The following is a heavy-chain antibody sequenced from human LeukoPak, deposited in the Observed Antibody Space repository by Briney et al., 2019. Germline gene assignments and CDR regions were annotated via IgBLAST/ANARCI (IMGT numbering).Heavy chain of an antibody. Sequence: SQTLFLTCTVSGGSISSGDYYWSWIRQPPGKGLEWIGYIYYSGSTYYNPSLKSRVTISVDTSKNQFSLKLSSVTAADTAVYYCASGKYYDSSGYLPTGWFDPWGQGTLVTVSS. CDR3: ASGKYYDSSGYLPTGWFDP. V-gene: IGHV4-30-4*01. CDR2: IYYSGST. CDR1: GGSISSGDYY. J-gene: IGHJ5*02. D-gene: IGHD3-22*01.